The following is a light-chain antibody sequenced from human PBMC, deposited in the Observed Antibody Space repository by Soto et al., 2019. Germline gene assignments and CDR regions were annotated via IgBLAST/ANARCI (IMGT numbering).Light chain of an antibody. CDR2: GAS. J-gene: IGKJ4*01. V-gene: IGKV3-15*01. CDR3: QQYNNWPLT. CDR1: QSVSSN. Sequence: EIVMTQSPATLSVSPGERPTLSCRASQSVSSNLAWYQQKPGQAPRLLIYGASTRATGIPARFSGSGSGTEFTLTISSLQYEDFAVYYCQQYNNWPLTVGGGTKVDIK.